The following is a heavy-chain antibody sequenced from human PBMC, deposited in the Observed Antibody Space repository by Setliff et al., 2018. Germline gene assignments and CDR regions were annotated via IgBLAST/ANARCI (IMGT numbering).Heavy chain of an antibody. V-gene: IGHV4-4*07. Sequence: SETLSLTCTVSGGSISSYYWSWIRQPAGKGLEWIGHIYTSGSTNYNPSLKSRVTMSVDTSKNQFSLKLSSVTAADTAVYYCARGQRYCSGGSCYYYMDVWGKGTTVTVSS. CDR3: ARGQRYCSGGSCYYYMDV. J-gene: IGHJ6*03. CDR1: GGSISSYY. CDR2: IYTSGST. D-gene: IGHD2-15*01.